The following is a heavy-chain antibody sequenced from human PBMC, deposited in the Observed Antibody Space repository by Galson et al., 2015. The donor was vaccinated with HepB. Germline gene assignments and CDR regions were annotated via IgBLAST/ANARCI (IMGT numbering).Heavy chain of an antibody. V-gene: IGHV1-24*01. CDR3: ATPARYSSSRYFDY. CDR2: FDPEDGET. CDR1: GYTLTELS. J-gene: IGHJ4*02. D-gene: IGHD6-13*01. Sequence: SVKVSCKVSGYTLTELSMHWVRQAPGKGLEWMGGFDPEDGETIYAQKFRGRVTMTEDTSTDTAYMELSSLRSEDTAVYYCATPARYSSSRYFDYWGQGTLVTVSS.